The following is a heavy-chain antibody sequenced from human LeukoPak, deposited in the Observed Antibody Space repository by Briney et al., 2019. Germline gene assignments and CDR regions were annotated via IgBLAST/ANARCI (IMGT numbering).Heavy chain of an antibody. J-gene: IGHJ5*02. CDR2: ITSSGSTI. V-gene: IGHV3-11*01. Sequence: PGGSLRLSCAASGLTFSDYYMSWIRQAPGKGLEWVSHITSSGSTIYYADSVKGRFTISRDNAKNSLYLQMNSLRAEDTAVYYCAREYGAPYNWFDPWGQGTLVTVSS. CDR1: GLTFSDYY. CDR3: AREYGAPYNWFDP. D-gene: IGHD4-17*01.